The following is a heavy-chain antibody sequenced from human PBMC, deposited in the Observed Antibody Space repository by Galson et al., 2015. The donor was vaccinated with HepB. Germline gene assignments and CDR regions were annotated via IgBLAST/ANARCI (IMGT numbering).Heavy chain of an antibody. V-gene: IGHV3-30*04. CDR2: ISHDGSEK. Sequence: SLRLSCAASGFTFSRYAMHWVRQAPGKGLEWVAIISHDGSEKYYADSVEGRFTVSRDNSKNTLYLQMNGLTDEDTAVYYCARDHTAAGSFDHWGQGSLVTVSS. D-gene: IGHD5-18*01. J-gene: IGHJ4*02. CDR1: GFTFSRYA. CDR3: ARDHTAAGSFDH.